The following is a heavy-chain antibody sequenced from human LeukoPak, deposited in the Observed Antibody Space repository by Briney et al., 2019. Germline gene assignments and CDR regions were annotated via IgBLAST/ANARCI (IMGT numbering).Heavy chain of an antibody. J-gene: IGHJ4*02. CDR1: GFTFSSYD. D-gene: IGHD3-10*01. CDR3: ARDYKPYYYGSGSYDY. Sequence: GGSLRLSCAASGFTFSSYDIHWVRQAPGKGLEWVAVISYDGSNKYYADSVKGRFTISRDSSKNTLYLQMSSLRAEDAAVYYCARDYKPYYYGSGSYDYWGQGTLVTVSS. V-gene: IGHV3-30-3*01. CDR2: ISYDGSNK.